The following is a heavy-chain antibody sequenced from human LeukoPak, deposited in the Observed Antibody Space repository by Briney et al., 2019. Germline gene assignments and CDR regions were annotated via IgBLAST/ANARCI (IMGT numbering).Heavy chain of an antibody. D-gene: IGHD6-6*01. Sequence: GGSLRLSCAASGFTFSSYAMSWVRQAPGKGLEWVSAISGSGGSTYYADFVKGRFTISRDNSKNTLYLQMNSLRAEDTAVYYCAKAASPRSKKEYSSSSGAFDIWGQGTMVTVSS. CDR1: GFTFSSYA. CDR2: ISGSGGST. J-gene: IGHJ3*02. CDR3: AKAASPRSKKEYSSSSGAFDI. V-gene: IGHV3-23*01.